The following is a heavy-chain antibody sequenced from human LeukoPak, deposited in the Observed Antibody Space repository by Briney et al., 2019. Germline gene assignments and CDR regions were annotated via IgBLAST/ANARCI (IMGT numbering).Heavy chain of an antibody. D-gene: IGHD3-9*01. CDR2: IRYDGSNK. CDR1: GFTFTTYG. V-gene: IGHV3-30*02. J-gene: IGHJ4*02. CDR3: ARGDILTGNSFDY. Sequence: GGSLRLSCAASGFTFTTYGMHWVRQAPGKGLEWVAFIRYDGSNKYYADSVKGRFTISRDNSKNTLYLQMKSLRAEDTAVYYCARGDILTGNSFDYWGQGTLVTVSS.